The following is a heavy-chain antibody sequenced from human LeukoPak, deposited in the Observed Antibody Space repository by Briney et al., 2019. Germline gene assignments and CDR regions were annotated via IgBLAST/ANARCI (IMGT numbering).Heavy chain of an antibody. CDR3: ARKTALIAAAGPYWYFDL. CDR2: TYYRFKWYN. CDR1: GDSVSSNSAA. Sequence: SQTLSLTCAISGDSVSSNSAAWNWIRQSPSRGLEWLGRTYYRFKWYNDYAVSVKSRITINPDTSKNQFSLQLNSVTPEDTAVYYCARKTALIAAAGPYWYFDLWGRGTLVTVSS. V-gene: IGHV6-1*01. D-gene: IGHD6-13*01. J-gene: IGHJ2*01.